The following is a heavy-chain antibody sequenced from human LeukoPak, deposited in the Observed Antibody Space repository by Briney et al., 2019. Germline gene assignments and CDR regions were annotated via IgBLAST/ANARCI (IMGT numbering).Heavy chain of an antibody. Sequence: SETLSLTCAVYGGSFSGYYWSWIRQPPGKGLEWIGEINHSGSTNYDPSLKSRVTISVDTSKNQFSLKLSSVTAADTAVYYCARGRIAVASVSDDYWGQGTLVTVSS. CDR1: GGSFSGYY. J-gene: IGHJ4*02. CDR2: INHSGST. V-gene: IGHV4-34*01. CDR3: ARGRIAVASVSDDY. D-gene: IGHD6-19*01.